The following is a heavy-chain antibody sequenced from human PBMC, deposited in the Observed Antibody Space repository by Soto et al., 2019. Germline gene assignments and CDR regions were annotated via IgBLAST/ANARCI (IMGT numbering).Heavy chain of an antibody. CDR2: ISGSGGST. V-gene: IGHV3-23*01. J-gene: IGHJ3*02. D-gene: IGHD2-15*01. CDR3: AKDPSPEDILADDAFDI. Sequence: HPGGSLRLSCAASGFTFSSYAMSWVRQAPGKGLEWVSAISGSGGSTYYADSVKGRFTISRDNSKNTLYLQMNSLRAEDTAVYYCAKDPSPEDILADDAFDIWGQGTMVTVSS. CDR1: GFTFSSYA.